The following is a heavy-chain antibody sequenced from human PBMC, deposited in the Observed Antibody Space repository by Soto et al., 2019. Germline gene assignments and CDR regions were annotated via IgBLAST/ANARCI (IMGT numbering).Heavy chain of an antibody. V-gene: IGHV1-8*01. D-gene: IGHD1-26*01. CDR1: GYTFTDYG. Sequence: QVQLVQSGAEVKMPGASVKVSCKASGYTFTDYGINWVRQATGQGLEWMGWMNPKSGDTVYAQKFQGRDSMTRATSISTAYMELNRPKSEDTAVYYCARAGYSVVGATVYWGQGTLVTVSS. CDR3: ARAGYSVVGATVY. CDR2: MNPKSGDT. J-gene: IGHJ4*02.